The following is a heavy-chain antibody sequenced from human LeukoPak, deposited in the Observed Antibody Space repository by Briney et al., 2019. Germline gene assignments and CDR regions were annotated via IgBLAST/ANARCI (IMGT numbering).Heavy chain of an antibody. D-gene: IGHD1-26*01. V-gene: IGHV4-59*08. CDR2: IYSSGST. CDR1: GGSISGYY. Sequence: APETLSLTCTVSGGSISGYYWSWIRQPPGEGLEWIAYIYSSGSTNYNPSLKSRVTISLDSSKNQFSLELSSVTAADTAVYYCARHRGGRFSGSYCDYWGQGTLVTVSS. CDR3: ARHRGGRFSGSYCDY. J-gene: IGHJ4*02.